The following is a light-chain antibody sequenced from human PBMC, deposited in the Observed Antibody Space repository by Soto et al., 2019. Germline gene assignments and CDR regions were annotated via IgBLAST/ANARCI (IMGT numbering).Light chain of an antibody. CDR1: ESLGSSY. V-gene: IGKV3-20*01. CDR3: QQSYSSRWT. CDR2: SGS. Sequence: EIVLTQSPGTLSLSPGDRATLSCRASESLGSSYLAWYQQKPGQAPRLLIYSGSSRAAGIPDRFSGSGSATDFTLTITSLQPEDFATYYCQQSYSSRWTFGQGTKVEIK. J-gene: IGKJ1*01.